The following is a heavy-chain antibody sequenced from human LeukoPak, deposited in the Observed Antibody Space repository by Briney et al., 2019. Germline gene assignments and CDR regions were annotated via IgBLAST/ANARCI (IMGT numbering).Heavy chain of an antibody. CDR3: AKDGDSGDYMDV. CDR1: GFTFDDHA. D-gene: IGHD3-10*01. CDR2: ISWDGGST. V-gene: IGHV3-43D*03. Sequence: PGGSLRLSCEASGFTFDDHAMHWLRQTPGKDLEWVALISWDGGSTFYADSVRGRFTVSRDNTKNSLYLYVNSLRGDDTAFYYCAKDGDSGDYMDVWGKGTTVIVSS. J-gene: IGHJ6*03.